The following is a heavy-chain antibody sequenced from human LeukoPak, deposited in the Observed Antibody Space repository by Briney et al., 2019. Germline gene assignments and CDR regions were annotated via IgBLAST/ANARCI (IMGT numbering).Heavy chain of an antibody. D-gene: IGHD5-24*01. CDR2: ICYSGST. CDR1: SGSISGYC. Sequence: RSSETLSLTCTVSSGSISGYCWGWIRQSPGRGLEWIGSICYSGSTFYNPSLKSRVTLSVDTSKNHFSLKVTSVIASDTAIYYCARTDNYIPEDRFDPWGQGALVTVSS. CDR3: ARTDNYIPEDRFDP. J-gene: IGHJ5*02. V-gene: IGHV4-39*02.